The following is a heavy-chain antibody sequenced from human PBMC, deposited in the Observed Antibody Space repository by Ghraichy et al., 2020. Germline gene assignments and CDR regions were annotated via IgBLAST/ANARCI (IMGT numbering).Heavy chain of an antibody. CDR1: GFTFSSYA. Sequence: GGSLRRSCAASGFTFSSYAMSWVRQAPGKGLEWVSSISGSGTNTYYADSVKGRFTISRDNSKNTLYLQMNSLRAEDTAIYYCTKGSSSSGWINFDYWGLGTLVTVSS. CDR2: ISGSGTNT. CDR3: TKGSSSSGWINFDY. V-gene: IGHV3-23*01. D-gene: IGHD6-19*01. J-gene: IGHJ4*02.